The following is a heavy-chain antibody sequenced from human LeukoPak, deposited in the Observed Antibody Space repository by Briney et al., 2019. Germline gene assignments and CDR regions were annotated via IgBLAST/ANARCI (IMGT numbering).Heavy chain of an antibody. CDR1: GYTFTSYD. Sequence: GASVKVSCKASGYTFTSYDINWVRQATGQGLEWMGWMNPNSGNTGYAQKFQGRVTMTRNTSISTAYMELSSLRSEDTAVYYYARRGRIGIVGATIEWFDPWGQGTLVTVSS. CDR3: ARRGRIGIVGATIEWFDP. V-gene: IGHV1-8*01. D-gene: IGHD1-26*01. CDR2: MNPNSGNT. J-gene: IGHJ5*02.